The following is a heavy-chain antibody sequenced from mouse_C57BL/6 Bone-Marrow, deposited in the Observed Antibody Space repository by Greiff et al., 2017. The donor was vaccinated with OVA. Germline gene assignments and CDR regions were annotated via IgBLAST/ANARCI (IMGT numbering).Heavy chain of an antibody. Sequence: QVQLKQSGAELVKPGASVKISCKASGYAFSSYWMNWVKQRPGKGLEWIGQIYPGDGDTNYNGKFKGKATLTADKSSSTAYMQLSSLTSEDSAVYFCARGGGYGSPFAYWGQGTLVTVSA. D-gene: IGHD1-1*01. CDR1: GYAFSSYW. V-gene: IGHV1-80*01. J-gene: IGHJ3*01. CDR3: ARGGGYGSPFAY. CDR2: IYPGDGDT.